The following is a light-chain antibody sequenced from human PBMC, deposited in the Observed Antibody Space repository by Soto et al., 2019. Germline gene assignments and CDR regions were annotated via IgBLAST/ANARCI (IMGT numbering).Light chain of an antibody. CDR1: QSISNS. V-gene: IGKV1-39*01. J-gene: IGKJ5*01. CDR3: QQSYSTPIT. Sequence: DIQLTQSPSSLSASVGDRVTISCRASQSISNSLNWYQNKQGKAPNXLIYAASSLQSGVPSRFSGSGSGTDLTITISSLQPEDFATYYCQQSYSTPITFGQGTRLEIK. CDR2: AAS.